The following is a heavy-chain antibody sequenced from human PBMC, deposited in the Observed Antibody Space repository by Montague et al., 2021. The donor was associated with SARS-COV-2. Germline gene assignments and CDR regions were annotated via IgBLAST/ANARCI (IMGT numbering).Heavy chain of an antibody. V-gene: IGHV4-4*07. CDR1: GGSISSYY. D-gene: IGHD3-10*01. J-gene: IGHJ6*02. CDR2: IYTSGTT. CDR3: AGGSGIINFYNSGMDV. Sequence: SETLSLTCTVSGGSISSYYWSWIRQPAGKGLEWIWRIYTSGTTNYNPSLKSRVTMSVDTSKNQFSLKLSSVTAADTAVYYCAGGSGIINFYNSGMDVWGQGTTVTVSS.